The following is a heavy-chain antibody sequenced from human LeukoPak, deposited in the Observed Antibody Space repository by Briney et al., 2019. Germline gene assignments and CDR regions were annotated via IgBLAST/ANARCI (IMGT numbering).Heavy chain of an antibody. V-gene: IGHV4-4*07. CDR1: GYSISSGYY. D-gene: IGHD3-22*01. CDR2: IYTSGST. J-gene: IGHJ5*02. Sequence: SETLSLTCTVSGYSISSGYYWGWIRQPAGKGLEWIGRIYTSGSTNYNPSLKSRVTMSVDTSKNQFSLKLSSVTAADTAVYYCARHTHPTVYYYDSSGYYNNWFDPWGQGTLVTVSS. CDR3: ARHTHPTVYYYDSSGYYNNWFDP.